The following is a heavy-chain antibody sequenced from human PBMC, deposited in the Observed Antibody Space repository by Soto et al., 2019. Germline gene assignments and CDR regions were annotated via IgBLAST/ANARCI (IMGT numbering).Heavy chain of an antibody. J-gene: IGHJ4*02. V-gene: IGHV4-31*03. Sequence: QVQLQESGPGLVKPSQTLSLTCTVSGGSISSGGYYWSWIRQPPGKGLEWIGYIYYSGSTYYNPSLKSRVTISVDTTKNQYSLKLSSVTAADTAVYYCAGIYSGSPGGTLRYWGQGTLVTVSS. CDR2: IYYSGST. D-gene: IGHD1-26*01. CDR1: GGSISSGGYY. CDR3: AGIYSGSPGGTLRY.